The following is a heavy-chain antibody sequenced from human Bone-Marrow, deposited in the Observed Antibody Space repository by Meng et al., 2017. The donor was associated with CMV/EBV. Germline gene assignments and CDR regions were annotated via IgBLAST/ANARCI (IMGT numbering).Heavy chain of an antibody. CDR3: AREGNYAFDY. J-gene: IGHJ4*02. CDR1: RYTFNVFY. V-gene: IGHV1-2*02. Sequence: ASVKVSCKASRYTFNVFYMHWVRQAPGQGLEWLGWINPNSGGTNFAQKFQGRVIMTRDTSISTAYMELSGLTSDDTAVYYCAREGNYAFDYWGQGTLVTVSS. D-gene: IGHD1-7*01. CDR2: INPNSGGT.